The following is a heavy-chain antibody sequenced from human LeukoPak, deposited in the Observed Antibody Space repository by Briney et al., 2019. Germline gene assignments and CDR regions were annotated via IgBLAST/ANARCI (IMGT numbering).Heavy chain of an antibody. J-gene: IGHJ5*02. CDR2: INQDGSEI. D-gene: IGHD6-6*01. Sequence: GGSLRLSCRASRFSFSDYDMHWVRQPPGKGLEWVANINQDGSEIYYVDSVKGRFTVSTDNAKNSLYLQMNSLRAEDTAVYYCARDEDSSSFFNWFDPWGQGTLVTVSS. CDR1: RFSFSDYD. V-gene: IGHV3-7*01. CDR3: ARDEDSSSFFNWFDP.